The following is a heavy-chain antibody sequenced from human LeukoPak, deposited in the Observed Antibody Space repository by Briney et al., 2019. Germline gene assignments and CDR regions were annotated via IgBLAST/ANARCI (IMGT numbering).Heavy chain of an antibody. V-gene: IGHV3-23*01. J-gene: IGHJ4*02. D-gene: IGHD1-7*01. CDR1: GVTFSSYA. CDR2: INPGGGST. CDR3: AKAGGNSFFDY. Sequence: GGSLRLSCAASGVTFSSYAMNWVRQGPGKGLEWVSAINPGGGSTYYADSVKGRFTISRDNSKNTLYLQMNSLRAEDTAVNYCAKAGGNSFFDYWGQGTLVTVSS.